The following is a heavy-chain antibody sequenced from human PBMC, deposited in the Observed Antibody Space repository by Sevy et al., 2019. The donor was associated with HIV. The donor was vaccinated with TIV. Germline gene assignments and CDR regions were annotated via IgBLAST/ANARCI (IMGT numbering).Heavy chain of an antibody. V-gene: IGHV1-24*01. D-gene: IGHD3-3*01. J-gene: IGHJ6*02. CDR3: ATLDFWSDYPLYGMDV. CDR1: GYTLTKLP. CDR2: FDPEDGER. Sequence: ASVKVSCKVSGYTLTKLPMHWVRQAPGRGLEWMGGFDPEDGERIYAQRFQGRVTMTEDTSTDTTYMELSSLRSEDTAVYYCATLDFWSDYPLYGMDVWGQGTTVTVSS.